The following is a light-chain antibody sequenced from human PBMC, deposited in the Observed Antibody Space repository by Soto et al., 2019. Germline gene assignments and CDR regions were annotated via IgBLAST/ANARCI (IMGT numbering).Light chain of an antibody. CDR2: DVS. CDR1: SSDVGGYNY. CDR3: SSYTTSNTRQIV. V-gene: IGLV2-14*03. J-gene: IGLJ1*01. Sequence: QSALTQPASVSGSPGQSITISCTGTSSDVGGYNYVSWYQHPPGKAPKLIIYDVSNRPSGVSYRFSGSKSDNTASLTISGLQPEDEADYYCSSYTTSNTRQIVFGTGTKLTVL.